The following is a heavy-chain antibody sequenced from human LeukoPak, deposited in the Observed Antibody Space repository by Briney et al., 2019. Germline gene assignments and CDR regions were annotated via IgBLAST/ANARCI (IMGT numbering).Heavy chain of an antibody. D-gene: IGHD6-13*01. Sequence: SETLSLTCTVSGGXMSSYYCSWIRQPAGKGLEWSGRIYTSGSTNYNPSLRSRVTMSIDTSKKKFSLKLSSVTAADTAVYYCATYEQQLAFDYWGQGTLVTVSS. CDR1: GGXMSSYY. J-gene: IGHJ4*02. CDR3: ATYEQQLAFDY. V-gene: IGHV4-4*07. CDR2: IYTSGST.